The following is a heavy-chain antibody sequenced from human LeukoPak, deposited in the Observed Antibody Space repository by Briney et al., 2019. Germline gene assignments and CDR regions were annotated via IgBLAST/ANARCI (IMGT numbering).Heavy chain of an antibody. CDR1: GYTFTTYG. CDR2: VSGYTGNK. CDR3: ARGEVSASLYYFDF. J-gene: IGHJ4*02. Sequence: ASVNVSCKTSGYTFTTYGVSWVRQAPGQGLEWMGWVSGYTGNKNYAEMFQGRVTMTTDTSTSTVYMELTSLRSDDTAVYYCARGEVSASLYYFDFWGQGALVTVS. V-gene: IGHV1-18*01. D-gene: IGHD5/OR15-5a*01.